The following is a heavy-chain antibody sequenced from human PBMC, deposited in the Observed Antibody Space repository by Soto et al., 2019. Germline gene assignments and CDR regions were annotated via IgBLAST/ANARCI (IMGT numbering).Heavy chain of an antibody. D-gene: IGHD1-7*01. Sequence: SETLSLTCTVSGASISSSGYYWGWIRQPPGKGLEWIGSVYNSGNPYYNPSLKSRVTISVDASKNQFSVRLSSVTAADTAVYYCARHPAGTMGLDYWGQGTLVTVYS. CDR3: ARHPAGTMGLDY. J-gene: IGHJ4*02. V-gene: IGHV4-39*01. CDR2: VYNSGNP. CDR1: GASISSSGYY.